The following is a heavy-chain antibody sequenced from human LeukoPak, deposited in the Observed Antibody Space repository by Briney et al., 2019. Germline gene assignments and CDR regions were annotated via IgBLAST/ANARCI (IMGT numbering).Heavy chain of an antibody. CDR3: ARAGFWYYFDY. D-gene: IGHD2-8*02. J-gene: IGHJ4*02. V-gene: IGHV4-30-2*01. Sequence: SETLSLTCAVYGGSFSGYSWSWIRQPPGKGLEWIGYIYHSGSTYYNPSLKSRVTISVDRSKNQFSLKLSSVTAADTAVYYCARAGFWYYFDYWGQGTLVTVSS. CDR1: GGSFSGYS. CDR2: IYHSGST.